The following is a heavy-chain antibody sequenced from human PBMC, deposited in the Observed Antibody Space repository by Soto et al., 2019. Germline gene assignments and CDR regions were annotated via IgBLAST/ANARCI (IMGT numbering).Heavy chain of an antibody. CDR2: IYHSGST. V-gene: IGHV4-4*02. CDR1: GGSISSSNW. CDR3: ARTTSGYSSGWYVGFFDY. J-gene: IGHJ4*02. Sequence: QVQLQESGPGLVKPSGTLSLTCAVSGGSISSSNWWSWVRQPPGKGLEWIGEIYHSGSTNYNPSPNSLVTLSVDKSKNQFSLKLSAVTAADPAVYYCARTTSGYSSGWYVGFFDYWGQGTLVTVSS. D-gene: IGHD6-19*01.